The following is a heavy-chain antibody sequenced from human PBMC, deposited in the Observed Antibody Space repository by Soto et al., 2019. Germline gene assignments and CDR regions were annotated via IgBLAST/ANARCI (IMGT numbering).Heavy chain of an antibody. V-gene: IGHV3-66*01. CDR1: GFTVSSNY. D-gene: IGHD4-17*01. CDR3: ASTYGPPLIDY. CDR2: IYSGGST. J-gene: IGHJ4*02. Sequence: EVQLVESGGGLVQPGGSLRLSCAASGFTVSSNYMSWVRQAPGKGLEWVSVIYSGGSTYYADSVKGRFTISRDNSKNTLDLQMTTLRAEDTAVYYCASTYGPPLIDYWGQGTLVTVSS.